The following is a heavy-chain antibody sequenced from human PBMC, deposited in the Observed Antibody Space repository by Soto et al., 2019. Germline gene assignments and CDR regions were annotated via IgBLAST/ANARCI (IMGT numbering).Heavy chain of an antibody. CDR3: VQSRCGGDCLQSYSSHSYYGLDV. Sequence: QITLKESGPTLVKPTQTLTLTCTFSGLSLSTTGVGVGWIRQPPGKALEWLALIYWDDDKRYSPSLKSRLTITKDNSKNQMVLTMINMNPVETATYYCVQSRCGGDCLQSYSSHSYYGLDVWGQGTTVTVSS. CDR2: IYWDDDK. CDR1: GLSLSTTGVG. D-gene: IGHD2-21*02. V-gene: IGHV2-5*02. J-gene: IGHJ6*02.